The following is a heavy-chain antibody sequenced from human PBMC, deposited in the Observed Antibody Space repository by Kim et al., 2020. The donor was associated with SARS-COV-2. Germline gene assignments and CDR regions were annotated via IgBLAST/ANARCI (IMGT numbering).Heavy chain of an antibody. CDR2: ISSSSSYI. CDR3: PRDLSPKLWFGELLYTF. Sequence: GGSLRLSCAASGFTFSSYSMNWVRQAPGKGLEWVSSISSSSSYIYYADSVKGRFTISRDNAKNSLYLQMNSLRAEDTAPHPCPRDLSPKLWFGELLYTF. J-gene: IGHJ3*01. D-gene: IGHD3-10*01. V-gene: IGHV3-21*04. CDR1: GFTFSSYS.